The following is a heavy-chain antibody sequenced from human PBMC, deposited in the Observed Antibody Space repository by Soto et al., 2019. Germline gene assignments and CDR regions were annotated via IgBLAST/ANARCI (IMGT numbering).Heavy chain of an antibody. D-gene: IGHD6-19*01. CDR2: IYHGST. CDR1: GGSISSGGYY. CDR3: ARAGGLGAVAVDY. J-gene: IGHJ4*02. V-gene: IGHV4-30-2*01. Sequence: SDTLSPTSTVSGGSISSGGYYWSWIHQLPGKGLEWIGYIYHGSTYYNPSPRSRVTISVDRSKNQFSLKLSSVTAADTAVYYGARAGGLGAVAVDYWGQGTLVTVSS.